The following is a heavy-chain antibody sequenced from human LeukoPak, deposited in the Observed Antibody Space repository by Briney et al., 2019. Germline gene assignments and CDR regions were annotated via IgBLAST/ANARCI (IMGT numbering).Heavy chain of an antibody. V-gene: IGHV1-69*05. D-gene: IGHD6-13*01. CDR2: ITDMFRTG. CDR3: ARATGYSSSWYGKTYWYFDL. CDR1: GGIFRSYG. Sequence: SVKVSCKASGGIFRSYGVSWVRQAPGQGLEWMGGITDMFRTGNYAQKFQGRVTITTDESTRTAYMELSSLTFEDTAVYYCARATGYSSSWYGKTYWYFDLWGRGTLVTVSS. J-gene: IGHJ2*01.